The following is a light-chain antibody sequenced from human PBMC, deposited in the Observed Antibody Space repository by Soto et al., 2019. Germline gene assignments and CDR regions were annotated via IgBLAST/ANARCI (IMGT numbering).Light chain of an antibody. CDR1: SSDVGGYNY. CDR2: DVS. CDR3: NSYTSSSTLYV. Sequence: SVVAQAASASGSPGQSIRISYTGNSSDVGGYNYVSWYQQHPGKAPKLMIYDVSYRPSGVSNRFSGSKSGNTASLTISGLQAEDEADYYCNSYTSSSTLYVFGTGTKVTVL. V-gene: IGLV2-14*01. J-gene: IGLJ1*01.